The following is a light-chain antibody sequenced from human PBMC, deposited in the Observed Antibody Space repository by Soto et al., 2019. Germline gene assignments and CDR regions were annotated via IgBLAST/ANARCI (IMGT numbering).Light chain of an antibody. CDR3: QQSYSSSPP. Sequence: DIQMTPPPSSLSASVEDRVIITCRASQSISNHLNWYQQKPGKAPQLLIFAASSLQSAVHSRFSGSRSGSDFTLAISSLQPDDFATDYCQQSYSSSPPFGHGNNVEIK. J-gene: IGKJ1*01. V-gene: IGKV1-39*01. CDR2: AAS. CDR1: QSISNH.